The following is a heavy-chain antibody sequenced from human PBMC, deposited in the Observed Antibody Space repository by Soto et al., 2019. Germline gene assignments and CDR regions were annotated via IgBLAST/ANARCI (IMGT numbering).Heavy chain of an antibody. J-gene: IGHJ6*02. V-gene: IGHV4-30-4*08. D-gene: IGHD6-19*01. Sequence: SETLSLTCTVSGGSISSSSYYWGWIRQPPGKGLEWIGYIYYSGSTYYNPSLKSRVTISVDTSKNQFSLKLSSVTAADTAVYYCARDEAEMYGMDVWGQGTTVTVSS. CDR2: IYYSGST. CDR1: GGSISSSSYY. CDR3: ARDEAEMYGMDV.